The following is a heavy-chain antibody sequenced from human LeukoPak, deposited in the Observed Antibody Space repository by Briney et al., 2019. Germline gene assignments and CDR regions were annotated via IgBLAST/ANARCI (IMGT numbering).Heavy chain of an antibody. CDR2: IYYSGSA. V-gene: IGHV4-59*01. J-gene: IGHJ4*02. D-gene: IGHD4/OR15-4a*01. CDR1: GGSISSYY. Sequence: PSETLSLTCTVSGGSISSYYWSWIRQPPGKGLEWIGYIYYSGSANYNPSLKSRVTISVDTSKNQFSLKLASVSAADTAVYYCARGGTQLTFPVWGQGTLVTVSS. CDR3: ARGGTQLTFPV.